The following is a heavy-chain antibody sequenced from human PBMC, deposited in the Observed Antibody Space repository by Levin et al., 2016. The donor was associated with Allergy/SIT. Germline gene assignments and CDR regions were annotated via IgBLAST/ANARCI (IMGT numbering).Heavy chain of an antibody. J-gene: IGHJ3*02. Sequence: ASVKVSCKASGYTFTSYAMHWVRQAPGQRLEWMGWINAGNGNTKYSQKFQGRVTITRDTSASTAYMELSSLRSEDTAVYYCARGAARRDAFDIWGQGTMVTVSS. V-gene: IGHV1-3*01. CDR2: INAGNGNT. CDR3: ARGAARRDAFDI. CDR1: GYTFTSYA. D-gene: IGHD6-6*01.